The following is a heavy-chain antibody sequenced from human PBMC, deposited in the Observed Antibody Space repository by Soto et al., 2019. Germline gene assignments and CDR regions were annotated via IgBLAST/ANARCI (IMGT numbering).Heavy chain of an antibody. Sequence: QVQLVQSGAEVKKPGASVKVSCKASGYTFTSFDINWVRQATGQGLEWMGWMNPNSGNTGYAQKFQGRVTMTRNTSISTAYMELSSLRSEDTAVYYCAREVYCSGGSCPAHWGQGTLFTVSS. D-gene: IGHD2-15*01. V-gene: IGHV1-8*01. CDR1: GYTFTSFD. CDR3: AREVYCSGGSCPAH. J-gene: IGHJ4*02. CDR2: MNPNSGNT.